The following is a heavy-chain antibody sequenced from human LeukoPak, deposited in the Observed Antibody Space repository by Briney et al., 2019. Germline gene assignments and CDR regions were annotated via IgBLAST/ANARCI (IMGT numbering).Heavy chain of an antibody. D-gene: IGHD3-10*01. CDR1: GYTLTELS. Sequence: ALVKVSCKVSGYTLTELSMHWVRQALGKGLEWMGGFDPEDGETIYAQKFQGRVTMTEDTSTDTAYMELSSLRSEDTAVYYCATSPIAPFDYGSGIDWGQGTLVTVSS. V-gene: IGHV1-24*01. CDR3: ATSPIAPFDYGSGID. J-gene: IGHJ4*02. CDR2: FDPEDGET.